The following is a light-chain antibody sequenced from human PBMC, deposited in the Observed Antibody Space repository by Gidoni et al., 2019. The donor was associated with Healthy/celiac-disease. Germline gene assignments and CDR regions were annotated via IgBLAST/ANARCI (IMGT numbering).Light chain of an antibody. CDR2: GAS. V-gene: IGKV3-20*01. CDR3: QQYGSSLWT. Sequence: ELVLTQSPGTLSLSPGERATLSCRASQSVSSSYLAWYQQKPGQAPRLLIYGASSRATGIPERFSGSGSGTDFNITISRLEPEDCAVYYCQQYGSSLWTYGQGTKVEIK. J-gene: IGKJ1*01. CDR1: QSVSSSY.